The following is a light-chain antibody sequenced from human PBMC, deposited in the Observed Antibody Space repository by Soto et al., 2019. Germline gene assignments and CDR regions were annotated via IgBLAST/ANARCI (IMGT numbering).Light chain of an antibody. CDR3: SSYTSSSTLVV. J-gene: IGLJ2*01. CDR1: SSDVGGYNY. Sequence: QSVLTQPPSASGSPGQSITISCTGTSSDVGGYNYVSWYQQHPGKAPKLMIYEVSNRPSGVSNRFSGSKSGNTASLTISGLQAEDEADYYCSSYTSSSTLVVFGGGTKLTVL. V-gene: IGLV2-14*01. CDR2: EVS.